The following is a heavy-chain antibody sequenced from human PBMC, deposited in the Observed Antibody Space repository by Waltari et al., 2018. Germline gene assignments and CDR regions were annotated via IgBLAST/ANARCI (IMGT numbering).Heavy chain of an antibody. Sequence: QVQLQESGPGLVKPSETLSLTCTVPGGFVTSYHWSWIRQSPGKGLEWIGDISDTGNTNYSPSLRSRVTISVDTSDNLFSLRLSSVTAADTAVYYCARPVWDYTLGRGDFFQYWGQGIRVTVSS. D-gene: IGHD4-4*01. V-gene: IGHV4-59*08. J-gene: IGHJ4*02. CDR1: GGFVTSYH. CDR2: ISDTGNT. CDR3: ARPVWDYTLGRGDFFQY.